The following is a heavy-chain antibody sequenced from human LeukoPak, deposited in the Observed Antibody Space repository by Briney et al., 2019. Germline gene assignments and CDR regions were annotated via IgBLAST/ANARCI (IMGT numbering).Heavy chain of an antibody. Sequence: PGGSLRLSCAASGFTFSSYGMHWVRQAPGKGLEWVAVIWYDGSNKYYADSVKGRFTISRDNSKNTLYLQMNRRRAEDTAVYYCARSVVAARLIDYWGQGTLVTVSS. V-gene: IGHV3-33*01. CDR3: ARSVVAARLIDY. J-gene: IGHJ4*02. CDR1: GFTFSSYG. D-gene: IGHD2-15*01. CDR2: IWYDGSNK.